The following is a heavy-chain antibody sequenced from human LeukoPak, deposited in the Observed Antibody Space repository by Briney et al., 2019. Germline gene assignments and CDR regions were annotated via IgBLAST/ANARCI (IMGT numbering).Heavy chain of an antibody. Sequence: PSETLSLICTVSGGSISSYYWSWIRQPPGKGLEWIGYIYYSGSTNYNPSLKSRVTISVDTSKNQFSLKLSSVTAADTAVYYCARNDFPNYYYYMDVWGKGTTVTVSS. D-gene: IGHD3-3*01. V-gene: IGHV4-59*08. CDR3: ARNDFPNYYYYMDV. J-gene: IGHJ6*03. CDR1: GGSISSYY. CDR2: IYYSGST.